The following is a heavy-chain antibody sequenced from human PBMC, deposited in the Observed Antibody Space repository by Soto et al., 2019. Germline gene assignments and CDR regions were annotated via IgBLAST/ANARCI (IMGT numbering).Heavy chain of an antibody. V-gene: IGHV1-69*12. D-gene: IGHD1-1*01. CDR3: ARDKDRLQLGGNYCYILDV. J-gene: IGHJ6*02. CDR1: GGTFSTSA. CDR2: IMPVFPTP. Sequence: QVQLVQSGAEVKKPGSSVKVSCKTSGGTFSTSAISWVRQAPGQGLEWVGGIMPVFPTPDYAQNFQGRVTITADDSTYTAYMELTSLRADDTAVYYCARDKDRLQLGGNYCYILDVWGQGTAITVSS.